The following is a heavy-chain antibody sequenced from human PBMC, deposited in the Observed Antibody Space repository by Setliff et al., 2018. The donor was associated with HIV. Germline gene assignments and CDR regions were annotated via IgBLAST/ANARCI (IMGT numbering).Heavy chain of an antibody. CDR3: GRVGFGELFGAFDI. Sequence: SETLSLTCTVSGGSISSSSYYWGWIRQPPGKGLEWIGSIYYSGSTYYNPSLKSRVTISVDTSKNQFSLKLSSVTAADTAVYYCGRVGFGELFGAFDIWGQGIMVTVSS. CDR1: GGSISSSSYY. D-gene: IGHD3-10*01. CDR2: IYYSGST. J-gene: IGHJ3*02. V-gene: IGHV4-39*07.